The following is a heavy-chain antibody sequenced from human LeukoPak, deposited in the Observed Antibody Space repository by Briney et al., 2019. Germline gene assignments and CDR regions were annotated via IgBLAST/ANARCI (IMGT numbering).Heavy chain of an antibody. CDR1: GFTFSSYS. J-gene: IGHJ4*02. CDR2: ISSSSSYI. CDR3: ARDRIRTYYYDSSGYSPFDY. D-gene: IGHD3-22*01. Sequence: AGGSLRLSCAASGFTFSSYSMNWVRQAPGKGLEWVSSISSSSSYIYYADSVKGRFTISRDNAKNSLYLQMNSLRAEDAAVYYCARDRIRTYYYDSSGYSPFDYWGQGTLVTVSS. V-gene: IGHV3-21*01.